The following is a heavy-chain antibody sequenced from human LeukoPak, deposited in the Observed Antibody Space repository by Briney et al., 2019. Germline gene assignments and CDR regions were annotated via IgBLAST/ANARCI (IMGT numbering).Heavy chain of an antibody. CDR2: IYYSGST. D-gene: IGHD6-13*01. V-gene: IGHV4-59*12. Sequence: SETLSLTCTVSGGSISSYYWSWIRQPPGKGLEWIGYIYYSGSTNYNPSLKSRVTISVDTSKNQFSLKLSSVTAADTAVYYCARVGPIAAAGRGNNWFDPWGQGTLVTVSS. J-gene: IGHJ5*02. CDR1: GGSISSYY. CDR3: ARVGPIAAAGRGNNWFDP.